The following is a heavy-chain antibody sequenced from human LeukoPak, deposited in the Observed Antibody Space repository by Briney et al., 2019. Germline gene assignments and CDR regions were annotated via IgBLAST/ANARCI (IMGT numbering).Heavy chain of an antibody. Sequence: SVKVSCKASGATFSSYAISWVRQAPGQGLEWMGRIIPILGIANYAQKFQGRVTITADKSTSTAYMELSSLRSEDTAVYYCARDLTTGDDYYYGMDVWGQGTTVTVSS. J-gene: IGHJ6*02. V-gene: IGHV1-69*04. CDR3: ARDLTTGDDYYYGMDV. D-gene: IGHD1-1*01. CDR1: GATFSSYA. CDR2: IIPILGIA.